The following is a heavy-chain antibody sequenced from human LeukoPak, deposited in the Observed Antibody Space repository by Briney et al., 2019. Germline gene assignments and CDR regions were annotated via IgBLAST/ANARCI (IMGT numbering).Heavy chain of an antibody. CDR3: ARAGVVPAAINRAFDI. D-gene: IGHD2-2*02. V-gene: IGHV4-30-4*08. J-gene: IGHJ3*02. CDR1: GGSIISGDYY. CDR2: IYHNGDT. Sequence: SETLSLTCIVSGGSIISGDYYWSWIRQPPGKGLEWIGYIYHNGDTYYNPSLKSRFSISVDTSKNQFSLKLSSVTAADTAVYYCARAGVVPAAINRAFDIWGQGSVVTVSS.